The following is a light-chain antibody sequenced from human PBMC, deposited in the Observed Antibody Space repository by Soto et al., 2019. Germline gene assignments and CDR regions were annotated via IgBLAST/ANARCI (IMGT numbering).Light chain of an antibody. CDR2: GPT. J-gene: IGKJ4*01. CDR3: NQYNNWPLT. V-gene: IGKV3D-15*01. CDR1: QTVRDN. Sequence: EVVMTQSPATLPVSPGERATLSCRASQTVRDNLGWYQQKPGQPPRLLIYGPTTRDTGIPARFSGSGSGTEFTLHISSLQSEDFAVYYCNQYNNWPLTFGGGTTVQIK.